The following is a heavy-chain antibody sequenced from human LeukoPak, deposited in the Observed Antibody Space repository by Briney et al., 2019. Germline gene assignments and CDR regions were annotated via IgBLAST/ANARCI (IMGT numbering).Heavy chain of an antibody. D-gene: IGHD6-6*01. Sequence: GSLRLSCAASGFTFSSYAMHWIRQPPGKGLEWIGSIYYSGSTNYNPSLKSRVTISVDTSKNQFSLKLSSVTAADTAVYYCARDRWGSTSSESRTDYYYYYMDVWGKGTTVTVSS. J-gene: IGHJ6*03. CDR2: IYYSGST. V-gene: IGHV4-59*01. CDR3: ARDRWGSTSSESRTDYYYYYMDV. CDR1: GFTFSSYA.